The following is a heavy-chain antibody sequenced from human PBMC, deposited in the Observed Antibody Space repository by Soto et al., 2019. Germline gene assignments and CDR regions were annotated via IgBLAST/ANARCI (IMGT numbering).Heavy chain of an antibody. J-gene: IGHJ3*02. CDR1: GGPFISYA. CDR3: AREPLDYDAFDI. V-gene: IGHV1-69*06. CDR2: IIPIFGTA. Sequence: SVKVSYNASGGPFISYAIIWVRQAPGQGLEWMGGIIPIFGTANYAQKFQGRVTITADKSTSTAYMELSSLRSEDTAVYYCAREPLDYDAFDIWGQGTMVTVSS. D-gene: IGHD3-16*01.